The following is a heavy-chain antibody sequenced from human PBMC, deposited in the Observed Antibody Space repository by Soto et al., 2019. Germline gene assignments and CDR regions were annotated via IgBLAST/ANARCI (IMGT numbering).Heavy chain of an antibody. CDR3: ARRTVTTYHYFDY. CDR1: GFTFSTYD. CDR2: INRASIYI. V-gene: IGHV3-21*01. J-gene: IGHJ4*02. D-gene: IGHD4-17*01. Sequence: GVLRLSCVASGFTFSTYDMNWVRQAPGKGLEWVSSINRASIYIYYADSVRGRFTISRDNAKNSLYLQMDSLRVEDTAVYYCARRTVTTYHYFDYWGQGTLVTVSS.